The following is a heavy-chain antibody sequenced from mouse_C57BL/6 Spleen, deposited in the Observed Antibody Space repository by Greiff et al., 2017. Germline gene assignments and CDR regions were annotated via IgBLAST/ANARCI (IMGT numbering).Heavy chain of an antibody. D-gene: IGHD3-2*02. CDR2: IHPSDSDT. CDR1: GYTFTSYW. J-gene: IGHJ3*01. V-gene: IGHV1-74*01. Sequence: QVQLQQPGAELVKPGASVKVSCKASGYTFTSYWMHWVKQRPGQGLEWIGRIHPSDSDTNYNQKFKGKATLTVDKSSSKAYMQLSSLTSEDSAVYYWARGSSLGSWFAYWGQGTLVTVSA. CDR3: ARGSSLGSWFAY.